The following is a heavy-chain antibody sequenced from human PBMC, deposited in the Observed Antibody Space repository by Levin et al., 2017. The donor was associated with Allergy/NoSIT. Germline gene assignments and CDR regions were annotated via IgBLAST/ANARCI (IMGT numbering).Heavy chain of an antibody. Sequence: SCPVSGGSISSGGYYWSWIRQHPGKGLEWIGYIYYSGSTYYNPSLKSRVTISVDTSKNQFSLKLSSVTAADTAVYYCARRPVDGGIAARPPDYWGQGTLVTVSS. CDR1: GGSISSGGYY. CDR2: IYYSGST. D-gene: IGHD6-6*01. CDR3: ARRPVDGGIAARPPDY. V-gene: IGHV4-31*03. J-gene: IGHJ4*02.